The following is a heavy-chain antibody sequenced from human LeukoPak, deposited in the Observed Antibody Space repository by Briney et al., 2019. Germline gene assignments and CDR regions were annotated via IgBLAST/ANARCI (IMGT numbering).Heavy chain of an antibody. CDR1: GYTFTGYY. Sequence: ASVKVSCKASGYTFTGYYMHWVRQAPGQGLEWMGWINPNSGGTNYAQKFQGRVTMTRDTSISTAYMELSRLGSDDTAVYYCARVERRGITMVRGLNYWGQGTLVTVSS. D-gene: IGHD3-10*01. CDR3: ARVERRGITMVRGLNY. CDR2: INPNSGGT. J-gene: IGHJ4*02. V-gene: IGHV1-2*02.